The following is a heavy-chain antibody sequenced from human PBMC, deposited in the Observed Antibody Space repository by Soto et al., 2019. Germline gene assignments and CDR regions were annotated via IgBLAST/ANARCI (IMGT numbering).Heavy chain of an antibody. D-gene: IGHD3-10*01. J-gene: IGHJ3*02. CDR3: AKDMSSTMVRGVINAFDI. CDR1: GFTFDDYA. V-gene: IGHV3-9*01. CDR2: ISWNSGSI. Sequence: GGSLRLSCAASGFTFDDYAMHWVRQAPGKGLEWVSGISWNSGSIGYADSVKGRFTISRDNAKNSLYLQMNSLRAEDTALYYCAKDMSSTMVRGVINAFDIWGHGTMVTVSS.